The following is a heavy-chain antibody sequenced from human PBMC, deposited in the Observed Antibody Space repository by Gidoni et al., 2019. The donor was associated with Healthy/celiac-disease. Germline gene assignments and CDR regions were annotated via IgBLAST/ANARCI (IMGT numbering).Heavy chain of an antibody. CDR3: ARVNGYGRNYWYFDL. CDR1: GGTFSSYA. CDR2: FGTA. V-gene: IGHV1-69*01. D-gene: IGHD6-13*01. J-gene: IGHJ2*01. Sequence: QVQLVQSGAEVKKPGSSVKVSCKASGGTFSSYAIFGTANYAQKFQGRVTITADESTSTAYMELSSLRSEDTAVYYCARVNGYGRNYWYFDLWGRGTLVTVSS.